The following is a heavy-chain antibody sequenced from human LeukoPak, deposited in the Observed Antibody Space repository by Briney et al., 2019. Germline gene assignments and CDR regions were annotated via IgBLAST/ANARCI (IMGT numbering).Heavy chain of an antibody. CDR1: GGSINSYY. J-gene: IGHJ4*02. CDR2: IYYSGST. V-gene: IGHV4-59*01. D-gene: IGHD6-13*01. CDR3: AGWGEAAAGIYY. Sequence: SETLSLTCSVSGGSINSYYWSWIRQPPGKGLEWVGYIYYSGSTNYNPSLKSRITISVDTSKNQFSLKLSSVTAADTAVYYCAGWGEAAAGIYYWGQGTLVTVSS.